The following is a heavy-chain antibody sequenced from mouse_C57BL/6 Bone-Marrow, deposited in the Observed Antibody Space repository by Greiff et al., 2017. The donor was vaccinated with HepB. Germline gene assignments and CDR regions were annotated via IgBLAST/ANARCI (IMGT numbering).Heavy chain of an antibody. CDR1: GFTFSSYG. CDR3: ARHDAY. J-gene: IGHJ3*01. V-gene: IGHV5-6*01. CDR2: ISSGGSYT. Sequence: EVKLVESGGDLVKPGGSLKLSCAASGFTFSSYGMSWVRQTPDKRLEWVATISSGGSYTYYPDSVKGRFTISRDNAKNTLYLQMSSLKSEDTAMYYGARHDAYWGQGTVVTVSA.